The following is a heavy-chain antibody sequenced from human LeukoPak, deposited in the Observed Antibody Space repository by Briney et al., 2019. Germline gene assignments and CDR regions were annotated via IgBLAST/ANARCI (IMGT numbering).Heavy chain of an antibody. CDR2: IRSKANSYAT. J-gene: IGHJ4*02. Sequence: PGGSLRLSCAASGFTFSGSAMHWVRQASGKGLEWVGRIRSKANSYATAYAASVKGRFTISRDDSKNTAYLQMNSLKTEDTAVYYCTRDVGYRGYDSFVDYWGQGTLVTVSS. CDR3: TRDVGYRGYDSFVDY. D-gene: IGHD5-12*01. CDR1: GFTFSGSA. V-gene: IGHV3-73*01.